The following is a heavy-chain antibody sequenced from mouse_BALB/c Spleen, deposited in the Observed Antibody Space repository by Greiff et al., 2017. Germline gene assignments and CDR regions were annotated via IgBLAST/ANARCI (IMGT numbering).Heavy chain of an antibody. CDR3: AGGGNDGYLHFDY. Sequence: EVKLMESGGGLVKPGGSLKLSCAASGFTFSSYAMSWVRQTPEKRLEWVASISSGGSTYYPDSVKGRFTISKDNARNILYLQMSSLRSEDTAMYYYAGGGNDGYLHFDYWGQGTTLTVSS. V-gene: IGHV5-6-5*01. CDR2: ISSGGST. D-gene: IGHD2-3*01. J-gene: IGHJ2*01. CDR1: GFTFSSYA.